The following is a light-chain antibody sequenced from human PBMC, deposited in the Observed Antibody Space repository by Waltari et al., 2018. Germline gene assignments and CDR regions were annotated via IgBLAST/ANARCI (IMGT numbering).Light chain of an antibody. CDR3: CSYSGSNTVV. Sequence: QSALTQPASVSGSPGQSITISCTGTSSDVGSYKLFSWYQQHPGKAPKVIINEGNTRPAGVSNHFSGSKSGNTASLTISGLQAEDEADYYCCSYSGSNTVVFGGGTKLTVL. CDR2: EGN. J-gene: IGLJ2*01. CDR1: SSDVGSYKL. V-gene: IGLV2-23*01.